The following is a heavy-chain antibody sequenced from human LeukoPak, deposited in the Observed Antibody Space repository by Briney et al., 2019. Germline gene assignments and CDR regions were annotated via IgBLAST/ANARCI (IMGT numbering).Heavy chain of an antibody. Sequence: SQTLSLSCAISGYSVSSNSATWNWHSQSPSRGLESLGRTYYRSKWFYDYALSVKSRITINPDTSKDQFPLQLNSVTPEDTAVYYCVRDGEGGLDYFDYWGRGTLVTVSS. CDR2: TYYRSKWFY. V-gene: IGHV6-1*01. D-gene: IGHD3-16*01. CDR1: GYSVSSNSAT. CDR3: VRDGEGGLDYFDY. J-gene: IGHJ4*02.